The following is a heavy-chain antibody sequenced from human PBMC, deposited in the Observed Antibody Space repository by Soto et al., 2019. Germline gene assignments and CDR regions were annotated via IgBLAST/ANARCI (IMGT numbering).Heavy chain of an antibody. J-gene: IGHJ4*02. CDR1: GFTFSSYW. V-gene: IGHV3-74*01. CDR3: AAFVVVTAGGY. D-gene: IGHD2-21*02. CDR2: ITADGIGT. Sequence: EVQLVESGGGLVQPGGSLRLSCAASGFTFSSYWMHWVRQTPGKGLVWVGRITADGIGTTYADSVKGRFTISRDNAKNMVYLQMNSLRAEDTAVYYCAAFVVVTAGGYWGQGTLVTVSS.